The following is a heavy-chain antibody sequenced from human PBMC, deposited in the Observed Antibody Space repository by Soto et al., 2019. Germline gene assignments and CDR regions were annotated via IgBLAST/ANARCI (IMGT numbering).Heavy chain of an antibody. D-gene: IGHD2-15*01. CDR3: ARLRHCSDNKCHGKFYFYMDV. V-gene: IGHV4-39*01. J-gene: IGHJ6*03. Sequence: PSETLSLTCTVSGGSISSTIYYWDWIRQPPGKGLEWIGTIYHSGTTYYRPSLKSRVTISVDTSKNQFSLKVSSVTAADTAVYYCARLRHCSDNKCHGKFYFYMDVWGKGTTVTVSS. CDR2: IYHSGTT. CDR1: GGSISSTIYY.